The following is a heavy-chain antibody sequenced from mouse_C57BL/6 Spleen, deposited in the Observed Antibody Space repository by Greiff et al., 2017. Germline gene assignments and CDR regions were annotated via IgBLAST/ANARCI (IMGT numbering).Heavy chain of an antibody. CDR3: ARGDGYYLYCDY. Sequence: VQLKQSGPGMVQPSQSLSLTCTVTGYSITGGYVWHWIRHFPGNKLEWMGYISNSGSTNYNPTLKSRISITHDTSKNQFYMKLNSVTTEDTATYYCARGDGYYLYCDYWGQGTTLTVSS. J-gene: IGHJ2*01. D-gene: IGHD2-3*01. V-gene: IGHV3-1*01. CDR2: ISNSGST. CDR1: GYSITGGYV.